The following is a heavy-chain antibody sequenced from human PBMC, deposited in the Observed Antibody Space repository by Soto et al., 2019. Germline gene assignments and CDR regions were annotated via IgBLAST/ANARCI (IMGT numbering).Heavy chain of an antibody. CDR3: AREVDPYYGGNSLSLDY. Sequence: QVQLVQSGAEVKKPRSSVKVSCKASGGTFSTYGINWVRLAPGQGLEWMGWIIPKFGTTKNAQKFQGRVTLTADESTNTAYMELKYLRSEDTAVYFCAREVDPYYGGNSLSLDYWGQGTLVTVSS. J-gene: IGHJ4*02. D-gene: IGHD4-17*01. V-gene: IGHV1-69*13. CDR1: GGTFSTYG. CDR2: IIPKFGTT.